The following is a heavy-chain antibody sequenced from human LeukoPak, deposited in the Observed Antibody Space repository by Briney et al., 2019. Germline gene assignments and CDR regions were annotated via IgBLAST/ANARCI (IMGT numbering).Heavy chain of an antibody. J-gene: IGHJ4*02. CDR1: GYTFTSYY. CDR3: ARASLGGFDY. CDR2: INPSGGST. D-gene: IGHD1-26*01. Sequence: GASVKVSCKASGYTFTSYYMHWVRQAPGQGLEWMGIINPSGGSTSYAQKFQGRVTMTRDTSTSTVYMELRSLRSDDTAVYYCARASLGGFDYWGQGTLVTVSS. V-gene: IGHV1-46*01.